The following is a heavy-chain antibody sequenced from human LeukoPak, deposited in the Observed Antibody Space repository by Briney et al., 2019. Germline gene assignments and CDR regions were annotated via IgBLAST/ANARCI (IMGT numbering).Heavy chain of an antibody. CDR2: ISYDGSNK. CDR3: ARDRLSIAARTFDY. CDR1: GFTFSSYA. Sequence: GRSLRLSCAASGFTFSSYAMHWVRQAPGKGLEWVAVISYDGSNKYYADSVKGRFTISRDNSKNTLYLQMNSLRAEDTAVYYCARDRLSIAARTFDYWGQGTLVTVSS. J-gene: IGHJ4*02. V-gene: IGHV3-30*04. D-gene: IGHD6-6*01.